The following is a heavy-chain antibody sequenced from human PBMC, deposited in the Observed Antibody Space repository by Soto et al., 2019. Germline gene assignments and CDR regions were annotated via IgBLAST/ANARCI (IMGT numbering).Heavy chain of an antibody. Sequence: PGGSLRLSCAASGFTFSSYAMHWVRQAPGKGLEWVAVISYDGSNKYYADSVKGRFTISRDNSKNTLYLQMNSLRAEDTAVYYCASSLWFGELFYYDYGMDVWGQGTTVTVSS. J-gene: IGHJ6*02. CDR2: ISYDGSNK. V-gene: IGHV3-30-3*01. CDR3: ASSLWFGELFYYDYGMDV. D-gene: IGHD3-10*01. CDR1: GFTFSSYA.